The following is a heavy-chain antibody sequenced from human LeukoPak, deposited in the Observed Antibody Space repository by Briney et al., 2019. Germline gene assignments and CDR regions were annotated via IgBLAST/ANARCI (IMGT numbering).Heavy chain of an antibody. Sequence: GGSLRLSCAASGFTFSSYAMHWVRQAPGKGLEWVAVISYDGSNKYYADSVKGRFTISRDNSKNTLYLQMNSLRAEDTAVYYCAKESFQVDYWGQGTLVTVSS. D-gene: IGHD2/OR15-2a*01. CDR1: GFTFSSYA. CDR3: AKESFQVDY. J-gene: IGHJ4*02. V-gene: IGHV3-30-3*01. CDR2: ISYDGSNK.